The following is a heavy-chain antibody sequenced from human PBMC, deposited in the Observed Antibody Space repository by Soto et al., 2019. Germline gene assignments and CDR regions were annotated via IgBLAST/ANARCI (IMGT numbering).Heavy chain of an antibody. CDR1: GYTFTSYG. J-gene: IGHJ6*02. CDR3: ARDSGIAAAGSIYYYGMDV. D-gene: IGHD6-13*01. CDR2: ISAYNGNT. V-gene: IGHV1-18*01. Sequence: GASVKVSCKASGYTFTSYGISWVRQAPGQGLEWMGWISAYNGNTNYAQKLQGRVTMTTDTSTSTAYMELRSLRSDDTAVYYCARDSGIAAAGSIYYYGMDVWGQGTTVTVSS.